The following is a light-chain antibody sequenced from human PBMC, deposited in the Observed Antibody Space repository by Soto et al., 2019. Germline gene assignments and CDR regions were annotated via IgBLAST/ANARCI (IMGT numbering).Light chain of an antibody. CDR1: QTISSW. V-gene: IGKV1-5*03. Sequence: DIKMSLSLSTLSASVGDRVTITCRASQTISSWLAWYQQKPGKAPKLLIYKASTLKSGVPSRFSGSGSGTEFTLTISSLQPDDFATYYCQHYNSYSEAFGQGTKVDIK. CDR2: KAS. J-gene: IGKJ1*01. CDR3: QHYNSYSEA.